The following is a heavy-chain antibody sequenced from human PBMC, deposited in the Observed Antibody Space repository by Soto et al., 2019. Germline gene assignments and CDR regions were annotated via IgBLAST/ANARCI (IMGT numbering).Heavy chain of an antibody. V-gene: IGHV3-30-3*01. Sequence: QVQLVESGGGVVQPGRSLRLSCAASGFTFSSYAMHWVRQAPGKGLEWVAVISYDGSNKYYADSVKGRFTISRDNSKNTLYLQMNSLRAEDTAVYYWARDGEEAAAGGFDYWGQGTLVTVSS. CDR2: ISYDGSNK. J-gene: IGHJ4*02. CDR1: GFTFSSYA. D-gene: IGHD6-13*01. CDR3: ARDGEEAAAGGFDY.